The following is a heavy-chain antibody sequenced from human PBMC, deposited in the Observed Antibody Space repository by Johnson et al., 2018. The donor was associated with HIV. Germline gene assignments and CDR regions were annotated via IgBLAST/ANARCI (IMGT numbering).Heavy chain of an antibody. V-gene: IGHV3-30-3*01. J-gene: IGHJ3*02. CDR2: ISYDGSNK. CDR3: ARDMCSGGSCYAFDI. CDR1: GFTFISYA. D-gene: IGHD2-15*01. Sequence: VQLVESGGGVVQPGRSLRLSCAASGFTFISYAMHWVRQAPGKGLEWVAVISYDGSNKYYADSVKGRFTISRDNSKDTLYVQMNSLRAEDTAVYYCARDMCSGGSCYAFDIWGQGTMVTVSS.